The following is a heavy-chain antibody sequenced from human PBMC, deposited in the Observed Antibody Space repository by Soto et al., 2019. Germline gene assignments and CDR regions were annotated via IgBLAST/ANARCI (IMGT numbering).Heavy chain of an antibody. D-gene: IGHD3-16*02. J-gene: IGHJ5*02. CDR3: ARGSYLHWFDP. V-gene: IGHV4-59*08. CDR1: GGSISSYY. CDR2: IYYSGST. Sequence: SETLSLTCTVSGGSISSYYWSWVRQPPGKGLEWIGYIYYSGSTYYSPSLKSRVTISVDTSKNQFSLKLSSVTAADTAVYYCARGSYLHWFDPWGQGTLVTVSS.